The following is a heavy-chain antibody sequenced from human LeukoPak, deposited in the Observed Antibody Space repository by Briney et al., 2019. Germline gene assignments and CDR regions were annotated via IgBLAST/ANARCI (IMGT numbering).Heavy chain of an antibody. J-gene: IGHJ3*01. D-gene: IGHD2-15*01. CDR2: IRPSDSSV. CDR1: GYSFTSYW. CDR3: ARHQNGDYSHDSAF. V-gene: IGHV5-51*01. Sequence: GESLKIFCKGSGYSFTSYWIGWVRQMPGKGLEWLGTIRPSDSSVRYSPSFQGQVSISVDRSIDTAYLQWSSLKASDTAIYYCARHQNGDYSHDSAFWGQGTMVSVSS.